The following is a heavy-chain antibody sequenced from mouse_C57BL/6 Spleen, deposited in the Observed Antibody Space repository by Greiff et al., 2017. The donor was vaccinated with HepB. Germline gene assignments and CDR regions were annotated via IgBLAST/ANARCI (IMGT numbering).Heavy chain of an antibody. J-gene: IGHJ4*01. CDR1: EYEFPSHD. CDR2: INSDGGST. V-gene: IGHV5-2*01. CDR3: ARHTANYYAMDY. Sequence: EVQLVESGGGLVQPGASLKLSCESNEYEFPSHDMSWVRKTPERRLELVAAINSDGGSTYYPDTMERRVIIARDNTKKTLYLQMSSLRSEDTALYYCARHTANYYAMDYWGQGTSVTVSS.